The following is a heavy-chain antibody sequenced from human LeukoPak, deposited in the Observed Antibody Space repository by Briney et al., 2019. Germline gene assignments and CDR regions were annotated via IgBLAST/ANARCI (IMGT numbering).Heavy chain of an antibody. V-gene: IGHV4-34*01. CDR1: GGSFRDYF. J-gene: IGHJ6*03. CDR2: INHSGST. Sequence: SETLSLTCAVYGGSFRDYFWTWVRHTPGKGLEWIGEINHSGSTTYNPSLKSRVSISVDMSKKQFSLKLNSVTAADTAVYYCAVLTPPWYYYYMDVWGKGTTFTISS. CDR3: AVLTPPWYYYYMDV. D-gene: IGHD4-23*01.